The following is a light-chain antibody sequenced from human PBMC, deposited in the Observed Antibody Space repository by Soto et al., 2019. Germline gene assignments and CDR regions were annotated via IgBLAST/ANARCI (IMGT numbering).Light chain of an antibody. CDR1: SGHSSYA. J-gene: IGLJ2*01. V-gene: IGLV4-69*01. Sequence: QLVLTQSPSGSASLGAWVKLTCTLSSGHSSYAIAWHQQQPEKGPRYLMKLSSDGSHSKGDGIPDRFSGSSSGAERYLTISSLQSEDEADYYCQTWDTGARVVFGGGTQLTVL. CDR2: LSSDGSH. CDR3: QTWDTGARVV.